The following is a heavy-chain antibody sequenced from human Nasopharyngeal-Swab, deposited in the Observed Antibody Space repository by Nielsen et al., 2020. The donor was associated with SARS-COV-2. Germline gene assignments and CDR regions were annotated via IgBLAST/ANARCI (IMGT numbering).Heavy chain of an antibody. Sequence: ASVKVSCKASGYTFTSYAMNWVRQAPGQGLEWMGWINTNTGNSTYAQGFTGRFVFSLDTSVSTAYLQISSLKAEDTAVYYCARDRSWYLEDAFDIWGQGTMVTVSS. CDR1: GYTFTSYA. J-gene: IGHJ3*02. D-gene: IGHD6-13*01. V-gene: IGHV7-4-1*02. CDR2: INTNTGNS. CDR3: ARDRSWYLEDAFDI.